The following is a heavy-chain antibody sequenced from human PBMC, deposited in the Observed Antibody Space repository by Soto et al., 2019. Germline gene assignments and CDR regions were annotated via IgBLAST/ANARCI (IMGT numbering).Heavy chain of an antibody. CDR2: IIPIFGTA. Sequence: QVQLVQSGAEVKKPGSSVKVSCKASGGTFSSYAISWVRQAPGQGLEWMGGIIPIFGTANYAQKFQGRVTITADESTSTAYMERSSLRSEDTAVYYCARRYYYDSSGSDSHFDYWGQGTLVTVSS. CDR3: ARRYYYDSSGSDSHFDY. V-gene: IGHV1-69*01. CDR1: GGTFSSYA. J-gene: IGHJ4*02. D-gene: IGHD3-22*01.